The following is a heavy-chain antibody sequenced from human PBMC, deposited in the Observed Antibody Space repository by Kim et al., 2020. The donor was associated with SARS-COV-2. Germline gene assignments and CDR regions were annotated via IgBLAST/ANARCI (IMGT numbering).Heavy chain of an antibody. CDR1: GFTFSSYA. CDR2: ISGSGGST. Sequence: GSLRLSCAASGFTFSSYAMSWVRQAPGKGLEWVSAISGSGGSTYYADSVKGRFTISRDNSKNTLYLQMNSLRAEDTAIYYCAKDRDIVVVPAVFDYWGQGSLVTVSS. J-gene: IGHJ4*02. V-gene: IGHV3-23*01. CDR3: AKDRDIVVVPAVFDY. D-gene: IGHD2-2*01.